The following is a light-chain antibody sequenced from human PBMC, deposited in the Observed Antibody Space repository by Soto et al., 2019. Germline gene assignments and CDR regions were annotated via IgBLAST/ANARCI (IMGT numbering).Light chain of an antibody. CDR3: QQYDNSIT. CDR2: GAS. Sequence: EIVLTQSPGTRSLSPGETATLSCRASQSVSSNNLAWYHQKPGQTPRLLIYGASSRATGIPDRFSGSGSGTDFTLTISRLEPEDFAVYYCQQYDNSITFGQGTRLEIE. V-gene: IGKV3-20*01. J-gene: IGKJ5*01. CDR1: QSVSSNN.